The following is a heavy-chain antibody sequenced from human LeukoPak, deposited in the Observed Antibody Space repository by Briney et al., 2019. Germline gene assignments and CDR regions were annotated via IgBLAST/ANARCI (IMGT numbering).Heavy chain of an antibody. J-gene: IGHJ4*02. D-gene: IGHD3-22*01. CDR1: GFTFSSYS. CDR3: ARVNYYDTSGYQTDY. Sequence: PGGSLRLSCAASGFTFSSYSMNWVRQAPGKGLEWVSSISSSSSYIYYAHSVKGRFTISRDNAKNSLYLQMNSLRAEDTAVYYCARVNYYDTSGYQTDYWGQGTLVTVSS. V-gene: IGHV3-21*01. CDR2: ISSSSSYI.